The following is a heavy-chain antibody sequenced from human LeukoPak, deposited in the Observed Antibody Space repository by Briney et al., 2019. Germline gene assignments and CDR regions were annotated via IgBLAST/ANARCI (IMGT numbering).Heavy chain of an antibody. Sequence: GRSLRLSCAASGFTFSSYGMHWVRQAPGKGLEWVAVIWYDGSNKYYADSVKGRFTISRDNSKNTLYLQMNSLRAEDTAVYYCAKERYSSGWYDEIDYWGQGTLATVSS. V-gene: IGHV3-33*06. CDR3: AKERYSSGWYDEIDY. CDR2: IWYDGSNK. D-gene: IGHD6-19*01. CDR1: GFTFSSYG. J-gene: IGHJ4*02.